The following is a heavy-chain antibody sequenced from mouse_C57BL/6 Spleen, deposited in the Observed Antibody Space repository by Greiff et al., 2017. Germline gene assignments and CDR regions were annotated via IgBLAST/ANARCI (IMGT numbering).Heavy chain of an antibody. Sequence: EVKLMESGGGLVKPGGSLKLSCAASGFTFSSYTMSWVRQTPEKRLEWVATISGGGGNTYYPDSVKGRFTISRDNAKNTLYLHMSSLRSEDTALYHCAREGVLPRYDMDYWGQGTSHTVSS. V-gene: IGHV5-9*01. CDR1: GFTFSSYT. CDR3: AREGVLPRYDMDY. J-gene: IGHJ4*01. D-gene: IGHD1-1*01. CDR2: ISGGGGNT.